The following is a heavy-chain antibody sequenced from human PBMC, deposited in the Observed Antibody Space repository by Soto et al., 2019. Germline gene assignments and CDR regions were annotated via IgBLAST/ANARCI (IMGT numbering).Heavy chain of an antibody. CDR2: IYPGDSDT. CDR3: ARYRSGIAPHVYYGMDV. J-gene: IGHJ6*02. V-gene: IGHV5-51*01. CDR1: GYSFTSYW. D-gene: IGHD2-15*01. Sequence: LKISCKGSGYSFTSYWIGWVRQMPGKGLEWMGIIYPGDSDTRYSPSFQGQVTISADKSISTAYLQWSSLKASDTAMYYCARYRSGIAPHVYYGMDVWGQGTTVTVSS.